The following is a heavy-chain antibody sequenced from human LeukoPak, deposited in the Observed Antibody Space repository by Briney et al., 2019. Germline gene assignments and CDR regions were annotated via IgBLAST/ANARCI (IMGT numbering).Heavy chain of an antibody. CDR1: GYTFFSYW. CDR3: ARHGYGALYFDY. Sequence: GESLKISCKASGYTFFSYWIAWVRQMPGKGLEWMGIIYPGDSDTRYSPSFQGQVTISADISADESITTAYLQWSSLKASDTAMYYCARHGYGALYFDYWGQGTLVTVSS. V-gene: IGHV5-51*01. D-gene: IGHD4-17*01. J-gene: IGHJ4*01. CDR2: IYPGDSDT.